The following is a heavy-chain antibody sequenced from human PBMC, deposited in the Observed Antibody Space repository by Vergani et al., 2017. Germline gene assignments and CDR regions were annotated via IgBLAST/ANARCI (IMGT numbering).Heavy chain of an antibody. J-gene: IGHJ6*02. V-gene: IGHV5-10-1*01. D-gene: IGHD5-12*01. CDR2: IDPSDSYT. CDR1: GYSFTSYW. Sequence: EVQLVQYGAEVKKPGESLKISCKGSGYSFTSYWIGWVRQMPGKGLEWMGRIDPSDSYTNYSPSFQGHVTISADKSISTAYLQWSSLKASDTAMYYCARQGAGGYRGYDYGMDVWGQGTTVTVSS. CDR3: ARQGAGGYRGYDYGMDV.